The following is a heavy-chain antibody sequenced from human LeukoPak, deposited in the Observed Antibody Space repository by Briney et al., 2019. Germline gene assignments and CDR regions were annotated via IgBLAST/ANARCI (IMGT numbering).Heavy chain of an antibody. J-gene: IGHJ4*02. V-gene: IGHV3-30*18. CDR3: AKLYGSGNSYHYFDY. Sequence: GGSLRLSCAASGFTFSSYGIHWVRQAPGRGLEWVAVISYDGSITYYADSVKGRFTISRDNSKNTLYLQMNSLRPEDTAVYYCAKLYGSGNSYHYFDYWGQGTLVSVSS. CDR2: ISYDGSIT. D-gene: IGHD3-10*01. CDR1: GFTFSSYG.